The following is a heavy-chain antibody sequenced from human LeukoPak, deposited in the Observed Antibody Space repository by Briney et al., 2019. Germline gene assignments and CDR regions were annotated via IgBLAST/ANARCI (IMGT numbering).Heavy chain of an antibody. Sequence: PGGSLRLSCAASGFTFSSYAMSWVRQAPGKGLEWVSAISGSGGSTYYADSVKGRFTISRDNSKNTLYLQMNSLRAEGTAVYYCAKGSSRTYYYYYMDVWGKGTTVTVSS. V-gene: IGHV3-23*01. CDR2: ISGSGGST. CDR3: AKGSSRTYYYYYMDV. J-gene: IGHJ6*03. D-gene: IGHD2-2*01. CDR1: GFTFSSYA.